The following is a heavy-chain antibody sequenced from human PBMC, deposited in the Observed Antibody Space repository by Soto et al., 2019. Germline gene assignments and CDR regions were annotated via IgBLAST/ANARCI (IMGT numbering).Heavy chain of an antibody. CDR2: INPSGGST. CDR3: ATPHDYADYVWGY. J-gene: IGHJ4*02. D-gene: IGHD4-17*01. Sequence: QVQLVQSGAEVKKPGASVKVSCKASGYTFTSYYIHWVRQAPGQGLEWMGIINPSGGSTSYAQKFQGRATLIRDTSTSTVYMELSSLRSEDTAVYYCATPHDYADYVWGYWGQGTLLTVSS. CDR1: GYTFTSYY. V-gene: IGHV1-46*03.